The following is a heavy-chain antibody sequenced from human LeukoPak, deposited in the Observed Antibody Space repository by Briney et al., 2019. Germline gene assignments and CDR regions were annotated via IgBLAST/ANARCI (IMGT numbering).Heavy chain of an antibody. Sequence: GASVKVSCKASGGTFSSYAISWVRQAPGQGLEWMGGIIPIFGTANYAQKFQGRVTMTRNTSINTAYMELSSLRSEDTAVYFCARGHYFDTFDIWGQGTRVSVSS. V-gene: IGHV1-69*05. CDR3: ARGHYFDTFDI. CDR1: GGTFSSYA. D-gene: IGHD3-10*01. CDR2: IIPIFGTA. J-gene: IGHJ3*02.